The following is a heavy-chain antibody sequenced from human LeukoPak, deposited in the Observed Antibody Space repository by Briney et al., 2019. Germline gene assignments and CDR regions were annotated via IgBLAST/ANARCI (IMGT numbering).Heavy chain of an antibody. D-gene: IGHD5-18*01. J-gene: IGHJ5*02. CDR2: INEDGSVK. CDR3: ARDLGDSQHLSWFGP. V-gene: IGHV3-7*05. CDR1: GFAFSNYC. Sequence: GESLRLSCAASGFAFSNYCMSWVRQALGKGLEWVGNINEDGSVKYYVDSVKGRFTISRDNAKNSLYLQMNSLRAEDTAVYFCARDLGDSQHLSWFGPWGQGTLVTVSS.